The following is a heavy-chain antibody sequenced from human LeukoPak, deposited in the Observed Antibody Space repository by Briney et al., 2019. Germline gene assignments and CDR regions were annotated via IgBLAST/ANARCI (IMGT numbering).Heavy chain of an antibody. V-gene: IGHV3-23*01. CDR2: ICGSGGST. D-gene: IGHD3-10*01. CDR1: GFTFSSYA. J-gene: IGHJ6*02. CDR3: ANRSPTMGYGMDV. Sequence: SGGSLRLSCAASGFTFSSYAMSWVRQAPGKGLEWVSAICGSGGSTYYADSVKGRFTISRDNSKNTLYLQMNSLRAKDTAVYYCANRSPTMGYGMDVWGQGTTVTVSS.